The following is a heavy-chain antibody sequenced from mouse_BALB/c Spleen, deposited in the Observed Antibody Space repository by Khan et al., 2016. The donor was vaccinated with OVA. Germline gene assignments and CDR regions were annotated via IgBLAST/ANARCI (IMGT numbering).Heavy chain of an antibody. CDR2: INPSAGYT. CDR3: ARDRIDY. V-gene: IGHV1-7*01. Sequence: QVQLKQSGAELAKPGASVKMSCKASGYTFTSYWMHWVKQRPGQGLDWIGYINPSAGYTDYNQKFKDKATLTADKSSSTAYMQLNSLTSEDSAVYYCARDRIDYWGQGTTRTVSS. J-gene: IGHJ2*01. CDR1: GYTFTSYW.